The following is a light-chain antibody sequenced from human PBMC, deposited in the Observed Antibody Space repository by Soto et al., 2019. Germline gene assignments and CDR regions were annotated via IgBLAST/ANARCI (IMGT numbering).Light chain of an antibody. V-gene: IGKV1-5*01. J-gene: IGKJ1*01. CDR1: QSISSW. CDR2: DAP. Sequence: DIQLTQSPSTLSAYVGDRVTITCRASQSISSWLAWYQQKPGKAPKLLIYDAPSLESGVPSRFSGSGSGTEFTLTISSLQPDDFATYYCQQYNSYSGTFGQGTKVDIK. CDR3: QQYNSYSGT.